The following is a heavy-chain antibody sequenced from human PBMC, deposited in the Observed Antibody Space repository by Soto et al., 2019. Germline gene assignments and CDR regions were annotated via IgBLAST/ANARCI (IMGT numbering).Heavy chain of an antibody. CDR2: ISSNSGSI. CDR1: GFTFDDYA. J-gene: IGHJ4*02. CDR3: AKGGRYCSGDSCPLDY. Sequence: EVQLVESGGGLVQPGRSLRLSCAASGFTFDDYAMHWVRQAPGKGLEWVSGISSNSGSIAYADSVKGRFTISRDNAKNSVYLQMNSLRPEDTALYYCAKGGRYCSGDSCPLDYWGKGTLVTVSS. V-gene: IGHV3-9*01. D-gene: IGHD2-15*01.